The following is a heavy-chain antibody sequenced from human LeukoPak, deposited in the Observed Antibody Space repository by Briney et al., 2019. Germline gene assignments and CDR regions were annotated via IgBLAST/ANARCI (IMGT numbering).Heavy chain of an antibody. CDR1: GFTFSSYA. CDR2: ISSNGGST. Sequence: GGSLRLSCSAPGFTFSSYAMHWVRQAPGKGLEYVSAISSNGGSTYYADSVKGRFTISRDNSKNTLYLQMSSLRAEDTAVYYCVKDGDTAMVTFDYWGQGTLVTVSS. V-gene: IGHV3-64D*06. D-gene: IGHD5-18*01. J-gene: IGHJ4*02. CDR3: VKDGDTAMVTFDY.